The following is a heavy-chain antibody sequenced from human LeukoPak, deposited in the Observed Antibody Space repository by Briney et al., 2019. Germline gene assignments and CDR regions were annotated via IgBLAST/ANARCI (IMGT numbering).Heavy chain of an antibody. CDR3: ARVRYCSSTSCYPGVYYFDY. Sequence: GGSLRLSCAASGFTFSSYWMSWVRKAPGKGLEWVANIKQDGSEKYYVDSVKGRFTISRDNAKNSLYLQMNSLRAEDTAVYYCARVRYCSSTSCYPGVYYFDYWGQGTLVTVSS. V-gene: IGHV3-7*01. CDR2: IKQDGSEK. D-gene: IGHD2-2*01. J-gene: IGHJ4*02. CDR1: GFTFSSYW.